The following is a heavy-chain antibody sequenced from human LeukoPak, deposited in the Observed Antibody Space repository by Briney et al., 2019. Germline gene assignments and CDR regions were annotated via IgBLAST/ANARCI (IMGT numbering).Heavy chain of an antibody. V-gene: IGHV4-61*02. J-gene: IGHJ4*02. CDR3: ARAMSIAARLQTIFDY. CDR2: IYSSGST. Sequence: SETLSLTCTVSGGSISSGTYYWGWIRQPAGKGLEWIGRIYSSGSTNYNPSLKSRVTMSVDTSRNQFSLNLTSVTAADTAVYYCARAMSIAARLQTIFDYWGQGTLVTVSS. CDR1: GGSISSGTYY. D-gene: IGHD6-6*01.